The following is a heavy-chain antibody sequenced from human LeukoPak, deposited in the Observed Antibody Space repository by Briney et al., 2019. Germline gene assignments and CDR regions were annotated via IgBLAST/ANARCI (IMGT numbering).Heavy chain of an antibody. V-gene: IGHV3-7*01. CDR1: GFTFSSFW. J-gene: IGHJ4*02. CDR2: IKPDGSEK. Sequence: GGSLRLSCAASGFTFSSFWMTWVRQAPGKGLEWVANIKPDGSEKYYVDSVKGRFTISRDNAKNSLYLQLNSLRTEDTAVYYCATRLAVATVDPFDNWGQGTLVTVSS. D-gene: IGHD2-21*02. CDR3: ATRLAVATVDPFDN.